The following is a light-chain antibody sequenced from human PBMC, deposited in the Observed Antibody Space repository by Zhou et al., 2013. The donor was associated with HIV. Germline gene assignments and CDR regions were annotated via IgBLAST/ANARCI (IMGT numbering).Light chain of an antibody. CDR2: GAS. CDR3: QQYNGYWT. Sequence: EIVLTQSPGTLSLSPGERATLSCRASQSVSSNLAWYQQKPGQAPRLLIYGASTRATGIPARFSGSGSGTEFTLTISSLQSEDFATYYCQQYNGYWTFGQGTKVEVK. V-gene: IGKV3-15*01. J-gene: IGKJ1*01. CDR1: QSVSSN.